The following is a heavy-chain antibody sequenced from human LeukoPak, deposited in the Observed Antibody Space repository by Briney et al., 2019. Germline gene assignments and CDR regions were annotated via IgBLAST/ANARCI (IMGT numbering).Heavy chain of an antibody. D-gene: IGHD3/OR15-3a*01. Sequence: GGSLRLSCTASGFTFSTYTMNWVRQAPGRGLEWVSSISSTSSYIYYADSVKGRFTISRDNAKNSLYLQMNSLRAEDTAVYFCARDLRGLPFDYWGQGTLVTVSS. CDR1: GFTFSTYT. CDR3: ARDLRGLPFDY. V-gene: IGHV3-21*01. J-gene: IGHJ4*02. CDR2: ISSTSSYI.